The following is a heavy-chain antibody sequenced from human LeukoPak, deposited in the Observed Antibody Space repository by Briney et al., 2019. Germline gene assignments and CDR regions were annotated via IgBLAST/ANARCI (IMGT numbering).Heavy chain of an antibody. V-gene: IGHV3-30*02. Sequence: PGGSLRLSCAASGFTFSIYGMHWVRQAPGKGLEWVAFIRYDGTNKYYADSVKGQFTISRDNAKNSLYLQMNSLRAEDTAVYYCAREAAGPFDYWGQGTLVTVSS. CDR3: AREAAGPFDY. CDR1: GFTFSIYG. CDR2: IRYDGTNK. J-gene: IGHJ4*02. D-gene: IGHD6-19*01.